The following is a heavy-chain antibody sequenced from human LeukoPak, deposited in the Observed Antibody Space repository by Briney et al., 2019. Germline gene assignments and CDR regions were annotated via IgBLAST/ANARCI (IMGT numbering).Heavy chain of an antibody. CDR3: AKRIDYYDSSGSYFDY. CDR2: ISGSGGST. J-gene: IGHJ4*02. CDR1: GFTFSSYA. V-gene: IGHV3-23*01. D-gene: IGHD3-22*01. Sequence: GSLRLSCAASGFTFSSYAVSWVRQAPGKGLEWVSAISGSGGSTYYADSVKGRFTISRDNSKNTLYLQMNSLRAEDTAVYYCAKRIDYYDSSGSYFDYWGQGTLVTVSS.